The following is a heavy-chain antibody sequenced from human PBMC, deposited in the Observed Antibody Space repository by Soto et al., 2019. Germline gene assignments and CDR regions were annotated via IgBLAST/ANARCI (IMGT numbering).Heavy chain of an antibody. J-gene: IGHJ6*02. CDR2: ISYDGSNK. Sequence: QVQLVESGGGVVQPGRSLRLSCAASGFTFSSYAMHWVRQAPGKGLEWVAVISYDGSNKYYADSVKGRFTISRDNSKNTLYRQMNSLRDEDTAVYSCARALLGIRLDSSSGMDVWGQGPRSPSP. CDR3: ARALLGIRLDSSSGMDV. D-gene: IGHD3-16*01. CDR1: GFTFSSYA. V-gene: IGHV3-30-3*01.